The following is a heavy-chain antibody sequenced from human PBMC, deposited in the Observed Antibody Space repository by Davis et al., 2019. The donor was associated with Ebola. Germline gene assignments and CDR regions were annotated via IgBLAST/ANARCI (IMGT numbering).Heavy chain of an antibody. CDR1: GFTFSSYG. CDR3: ARDRECPLDY. Sequence: GESLKISCVVSGFTFSSYGMSWVRQAPAKGLEYVSSISSSGDSAHYGDSVKGRFTISIDNSKNTLYLQINSLRAEDTAVYYCARDRECPLDYWGQGSLVTVSS. V-gene: IGHV3-23*01. D-gene: IGHD3-10*01. J-gene: IGHJ4*02. CDR2: ISSSGDSA.